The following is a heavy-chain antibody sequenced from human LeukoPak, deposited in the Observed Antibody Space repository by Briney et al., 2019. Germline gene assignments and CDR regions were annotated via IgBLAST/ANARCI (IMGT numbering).Heavy chain of an antibody. CDR1: GYTFTSYY. CDR2: INPNAGTT. CDR3: ARDGGYSYGSVSQLGEFDY. J-gene: IGHJ4*02. V-gene: IGHV1-46*01. Sequence: ASVKVSCKASGYTFTSYYMHWVRQAPGQGLEWMGIINPNAGTTSYAQKFQGRVTVTRDTSTSTVYMELSSLRSEDTAVYYCARDGGYSYGSVSQLGEFDYWGQGTLVTVSS. D-gene: IGHD5-18*01.